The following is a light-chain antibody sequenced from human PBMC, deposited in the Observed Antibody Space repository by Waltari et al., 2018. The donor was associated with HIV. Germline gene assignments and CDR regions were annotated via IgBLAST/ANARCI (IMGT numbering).Light chain of an antibody. V-gene: IGLV1-47*01. CDR1: NSNIGSYS. J-gene: IGLJ3*02. CDR3: AAWDHSLSARV. Sequence: QSVLTQPPSASGTPGQRVTISCSGSNSNIGSYSVYWYQQFPGTAPNLLIYRDNPRPSGVPDRFSGSKSGTSASLAISGLRSEDEADYYCAAWDHSLSARVFGGGTKMTVL. CDR2: RDN.